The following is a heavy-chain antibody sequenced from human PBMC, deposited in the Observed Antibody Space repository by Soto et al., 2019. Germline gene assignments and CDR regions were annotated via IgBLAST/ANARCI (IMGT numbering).Heavy chain of an antibody. V-gene: IGHV3-30*18. J-gene: IGHJ4*01. Sequence: GGSLRLSCVASGFTFSSYGIHWVRQAPGKGLEWVAVISSDGSTKYYADSVKGRFTVSRDNSKNTLYLQMDSLRPEDTAVYYCAKEVAVAGDFDYWGRGTLVTVSS. CDR2: ISSDGSTK. CDR3: AKEVAVAGDFDY. CDR1: GFTFSSYG. D-gene: IGHD6-19*01.